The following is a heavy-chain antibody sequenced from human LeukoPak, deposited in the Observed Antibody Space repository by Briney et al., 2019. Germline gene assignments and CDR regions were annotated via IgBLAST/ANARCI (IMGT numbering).Heavy chain of an antibody. CDR3: AGDRATSYFDY. V-gene: IGHV3-33*01. CDR1: GFTFRSHG. J-gene: IGHJ4*02. Sequence: GGSLRLSCAASGFTFRSHGMHWVRQAPGKGLEWVAFIWYDGSNKYYTDSVKGRFTISRDNSKNTLYLQMNGLRAEDTAVYYCAGDRATSYFDYWGQGALVTISS. D-gene: IGHD1-26*01. CDR2: IWYDGSNK.